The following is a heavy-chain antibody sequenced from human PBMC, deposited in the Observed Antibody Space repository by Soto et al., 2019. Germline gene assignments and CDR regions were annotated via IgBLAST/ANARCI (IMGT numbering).Heavy chain of an antibody. CDR3: ARDRKFSGYDTYYYYYYGMDV. Sequence: SETLSLTCTVSGGSISSYYWSWIRQPPGKGLEWTGYIYYSGSTNYNPSLKSRVTISVDTSKNQFSLKLSSVTAADTAVYYCARDRKFSGYDTYYYYYYGMDVWGQGTTVTVSS. J-gene: IGHJ6*02. CDR1: GGSISSYY. D-gene: IGHD5-12*01. V-gene: IGHV4-59*01. CDR2: IYYSGST.